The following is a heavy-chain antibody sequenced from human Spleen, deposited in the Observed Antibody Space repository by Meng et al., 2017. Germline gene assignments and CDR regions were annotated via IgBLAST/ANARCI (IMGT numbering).Heavy chain of an antibody. CDR1: GFTFSTFS. V-gene: IGHV3-21*01. J-gene: IGHJ3*01. CDR2: ITSGGYI. D-gene: IGHD2-21*01. Sequence: GESLKISCAASGFTFSTFSMDWVRQAPGKGLEWVSSITSGGYIYYADSVKGRFTISRDNAKNSLFLQMNSLRAEDTAVYYCARDAGVYFYSGDVFDVWGQGTMVTVSS. CDR3: ARDAGVYFYSGDVFDV.